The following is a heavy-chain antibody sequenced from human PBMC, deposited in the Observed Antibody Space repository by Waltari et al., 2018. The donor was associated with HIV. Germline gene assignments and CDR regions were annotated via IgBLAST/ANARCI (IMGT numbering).Heavy chain of an antibody. D-gene: IGHD2-21*02. J-gene: IGHJ4*02. Sequence: SPSFQGQVTISADKSISTAYLQWSSLKASDTAMYYCARRVAYCGGDCYSYFDYWGQGTLVTVSS. CDR3: ARRVAYCGGDCYSYFDY. V-gene: IGHV5-51*01.